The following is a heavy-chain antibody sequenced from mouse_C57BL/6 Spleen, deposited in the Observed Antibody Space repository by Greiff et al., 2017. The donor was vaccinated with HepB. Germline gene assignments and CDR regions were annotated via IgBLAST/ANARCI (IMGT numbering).Heavy chain of an antibody. V-gene: IGHV1-15*01. CDR1: GYTFTDYE. J-gene: IGHJ2*01. Sequence: QVQLQQSGAELVRPGASVTLSCKASGYTFTDYEMHWVKQTPVHGLEWIGAIDPETGGTAYNQKFKGKAILTADKSSSTAYMELRSLTSEDSAVYYCTRDGTVGAEGYWGQGTTLTVSS. CDR2: IDPETGGT. D-gene: IGHD1-1*01. CDR3: TRDGTVGAEGY.